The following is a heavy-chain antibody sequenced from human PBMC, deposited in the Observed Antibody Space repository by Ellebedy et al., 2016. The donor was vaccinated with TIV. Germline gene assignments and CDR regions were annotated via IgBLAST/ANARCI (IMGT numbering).Heavy chain of an antibody. Sequence: AASVKVSCKASGYTFTTFALNWVRQAPGQGLEWMGWINTNTGKSAYSQGFTGRFVFSLDTSVRTAYLQIGSLKAEDTAVYYCARESRSSAAPGYWGQGTLVTVSS. CDR2: INTNTGKS. CDR1: GYTFTTFA. D-gene: IGHD6-6*01. J-gene: IGHJ4*02. CDR3: ARESRSSAAPGY. V-gene: IGHV7-4-1*01.